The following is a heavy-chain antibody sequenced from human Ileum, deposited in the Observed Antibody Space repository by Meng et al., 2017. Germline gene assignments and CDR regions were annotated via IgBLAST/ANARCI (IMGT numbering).Heavy chain of an antibody. V-gene: IGHV4-4*02. CDR2: MNLGGSP. Sequence: QGQRQESGPGLVEPSGTLSFTCAVSGRSISSSDWWSWVRQPPGKGLEWIAEMNLGGSPNYNPSLKSRVTMSVDKSNDHLSLQLTSVTAADTAVYYCAHIFDSWGQGTLVTGSS. CDR1: GRSISSSDW. J-gene: IGHJ4*02. CDR3: AHIFDS.